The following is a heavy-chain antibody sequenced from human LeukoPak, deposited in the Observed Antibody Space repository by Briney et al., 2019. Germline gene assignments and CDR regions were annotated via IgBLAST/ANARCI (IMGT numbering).Heavy chain of an antibody. CDR3: ARVGGTNYYYYGMDV. V-gene: IGHV4-61*01. CDR1: GGSVSSGSYY. D-gene: IGHD1-1*01. J-gene: IGHJ6*02. CDR2: IYYSGST. Sequence: SETLSLTCTVSGGSVSSGSYYWSWIRQPPGKGLERIGYIYYSGSTNYNPSLKSRVTISVDTSKNQFSLKLSSVTAADTAVYYCARVGGTNYYYYGMDVWGQGTTVTVSS.